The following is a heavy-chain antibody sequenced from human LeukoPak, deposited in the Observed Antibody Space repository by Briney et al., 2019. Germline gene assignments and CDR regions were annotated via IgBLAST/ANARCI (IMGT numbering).Heavy chain of an antibody. CDR1: GFTVSSNY. CDR2: IYSGGST. J-gene: IGHJ4*02. V-gene: IGHV3-66*02. CDR3: ARDGYSSGLVTRY. Sequence: GGSLRLSCAASGFTVSSNYMSWVRQAPGKGLEWVSVIYSGGSTYYADSVKGRFTISRDNSKNTLYLQMNSLGAEDTAVYYCARDGYSSGLVTRYWGQGTLVTVSS. D-gene: IGHD6-19*01.